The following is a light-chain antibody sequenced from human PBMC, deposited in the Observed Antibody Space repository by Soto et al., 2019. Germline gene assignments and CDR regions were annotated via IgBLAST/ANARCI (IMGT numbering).Light chain of an antibody. CDR3: QQYNNWPPLT. CDR2: GAF. Sequence: EILMTQSPVTLSVSPGERATLSCRASQSVSSNLAWYQQKPGQAPSLLIYGAFTRATGIPARFSGTGSGTEFTLTISSLQSEDFALYYCQQYNNWPPLTFGGGTKVEIK. CDR1: QSVSSN. J-gene: IGKJ4*01. V-gene: IGKV3-15*01.